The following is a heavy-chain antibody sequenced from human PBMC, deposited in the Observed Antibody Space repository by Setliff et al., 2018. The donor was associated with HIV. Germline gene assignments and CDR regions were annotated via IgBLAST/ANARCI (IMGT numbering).Heavy chain of an antibody. CDR1: GASIRSGVYY. Sequence: PSETLSLTCAVSGASIRSGVYYWSWIRQPAGKGPEWIGHIFPSGSTNYSPSLKSRITIFMDTSKNQFSLKLSSVTAADTAVYYCARDPFMATIRYAFDIWGQGTMVTVSS. CDR2: IFPSGST. D-gene: IGHD5-12*01. V-gene: IGHV4-61*09. J-gene: IGHJ3*02. CDR3: ARDPFMATIRYAFDI.